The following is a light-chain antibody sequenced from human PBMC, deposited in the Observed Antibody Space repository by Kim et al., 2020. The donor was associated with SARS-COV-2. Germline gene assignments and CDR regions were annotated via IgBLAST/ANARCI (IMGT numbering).Light chain of an antibody. J-gene: IGLJ2*01. CDR2: DVS. CDR1: NSDVGSYNR. Sequence: QSALTQPASVSESPGQSITISCTGTNSDVGSYNRVSWYQQHPGKAPKLMIYDVSKRPSGVSNRFSGSKSGNTASLTISGHQAEDEADYSCSSYSNTTVLFGGGTQLTVL. V-gene: IGLV2-14*01. CDR3: SSYSNTTVL.